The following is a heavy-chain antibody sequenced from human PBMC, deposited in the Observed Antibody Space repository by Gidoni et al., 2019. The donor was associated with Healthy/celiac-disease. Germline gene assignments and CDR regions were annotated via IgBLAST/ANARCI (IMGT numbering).Heavy chain of an antibody. D-gene: IGHD1-26*01. CDR3: AEEKVGAYY. V-gene: IGHV1-2*02. Sequence: QVQLVQSGAEVKKPGASVTVSCKASGYTFTGYYMHWVRQAPGQGLEWMGWINPNSGGTNYARKFQGRVTMTRNTSISTAYMGLGRLESDKTAVYYCAEEKVGAYYWGKGTLVTVSS. CDR1: GYTFTGYY. CDR2: INPNSGGT. J-gene: IGHJ4*02.